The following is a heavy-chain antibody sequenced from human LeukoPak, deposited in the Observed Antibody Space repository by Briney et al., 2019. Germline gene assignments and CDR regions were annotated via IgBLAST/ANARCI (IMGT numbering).Heavy chain of an antibody. J-gene: IGHJ4*02. CDR1: GYTFTSYG. CDR2: ISAYNGNT. CDR3: ARDLYYDSSGYYLPEPYYFDY. Sequence: ASVKVSCKASGYTFTSYGISWVRQAPGQGLEWMGWISAYNGNTNYAQKLQGRVTMTTDTSTSTAYMELRGLRSDDTAVYYCARDLYYDSSGYYLPEPYYFDYWGQGTLVTVSS. V-gene: IGHV1-18*01. D-gene: IGHD3-22*01.